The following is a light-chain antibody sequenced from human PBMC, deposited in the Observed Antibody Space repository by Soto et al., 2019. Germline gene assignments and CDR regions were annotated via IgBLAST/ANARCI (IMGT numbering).Light chain of an antibody. CDR2: AVT. V-gene: IGLV2-14*03. Sequence: QSVLTQPVSVSGSPGQSITISCTGTSRDVGGYNYVSWYQQHPDIAPKLMIYAVTNRPSGASNRVSGAKSGNTASLTISGFQVEGEADSDRSRCACSNAEVFGTGTRVT. CDR1: SRDVGGYNY. CDR3: SRCACSNAEV. J-gene: IGLJ1*01.